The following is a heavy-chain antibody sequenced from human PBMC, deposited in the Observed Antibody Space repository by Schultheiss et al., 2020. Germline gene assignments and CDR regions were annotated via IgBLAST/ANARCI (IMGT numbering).Heavy chain of an antibody. CDR2: IYYSGST. V-gene: IGHV4-34*01. J-gene: IGHJ6*03. D-gene: IGHD4-11*01. Sequence: SETLSLTCAVYGGSFSGYYWSWIRQPPGKGLEWIGYIYYSGSTNYNPSLKSRVTISVDTSKNQFSLKLSSVTAADTAVYYCARGPVTTYYYYYYMDVWGKGTTVTVSS. CDR1: GGSFSGYY. CDR3: ARGPVTTYYYYYYMDV.